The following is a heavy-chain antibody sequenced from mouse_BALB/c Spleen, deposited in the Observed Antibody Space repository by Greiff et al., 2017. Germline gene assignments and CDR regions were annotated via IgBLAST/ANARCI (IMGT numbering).Heavy chain of an antibody. CDR1: GFTFSSYG. D-gene: IGHD1-1*01. J-gene: IGHJ4*01. CDR3: ARGAITTVVAGNYYAMDY. V-gene: IGHV5-6-3*01. Sequence: EVQLQESGGGLVQPGGSLKLSCAASGFTFSSYGMSWVRQTPDKRLELVATINSNGGSTYYPDSVKGRFTISRDNAKNTLYLQMSSLKSEDTAMYYCARGAITTVVAGNYYAMDYWGQGTSVTVSS. CDR2: INSNGGST.